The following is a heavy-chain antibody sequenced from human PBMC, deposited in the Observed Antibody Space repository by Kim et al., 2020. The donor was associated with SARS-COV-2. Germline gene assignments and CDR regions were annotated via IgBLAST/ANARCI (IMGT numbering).Heavy chain of an antibody. CDR1: GGSFSGYY. CDR3: ARGRHYYDSSGYHT. Sequence: SETLSLTCAVYGGSFSGYYWSWIRQPPGKGLEWIGEINHSGSTNYNPSLKSRVTISVDTSKNQFSLKLSSVTAADTAVYYCARGRHYYDSSGYHTWGQGTLVTVSS. J-gene: IGHJ5*02. V-gene: IGHV4-34*01. CDR2: INHSGST. D-gene: IGHD3-22*01.